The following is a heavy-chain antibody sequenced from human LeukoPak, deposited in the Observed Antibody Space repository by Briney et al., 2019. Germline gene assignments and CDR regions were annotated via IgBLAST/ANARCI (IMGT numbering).Heavy chain of an antibody. J-gene: IGHJ4*02. CDR1: GFTFTSSA. Sequence: SVKVSCKASGFTFTSSAMQWVRQARGQRLEWIGWIVVGSGNTNYAQKFQEIVTITRDMSTSTAYMELSSLRSEDTAVYYCAAGENLLWFGESDYWGQGTLVTVSS. D-gene: IGHD3-10*01. CDR3: AAGENLLWFGESDY. V-gene: IGHV1-58*02. CDR2: IVVGSGNT.